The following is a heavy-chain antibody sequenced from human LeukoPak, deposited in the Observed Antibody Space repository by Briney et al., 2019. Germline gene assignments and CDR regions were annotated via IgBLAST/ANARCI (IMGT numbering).Heavy chain of an antibody. V-gene: IGHV3-23*01. J-gene: IGHJ4*02. CDR1: GFTFSSYA. CDR2: ISGSGDNT. Sequence: GGSLRLSCAASGFTFSSYAMSWVRQVPGKGLEWVSVISGSGDNTYYADSVKGRFTISRDNSRNTVYVQMNSLRAEDTAVYYCAKHYYGSGSYLDYWGQGTLVTVSS. D-gene: IGHD3-10*01. CDR3: AKHYYGSGSYLDY.